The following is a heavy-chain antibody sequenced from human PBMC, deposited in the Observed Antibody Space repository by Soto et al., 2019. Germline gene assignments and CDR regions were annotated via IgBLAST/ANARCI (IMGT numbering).Heavy chain of an antibody. CDR3: ARWPQLEPRFDY. CDR2: IYYRGST. D-gene: IGHD1-1*01. Sequence: QVQLQESGPGLVKPSQTLSLTCTVSGGSVSSGGYYWSWIRQHPGKGLEWMGYIYYRGSTYYTPSLKSRVTISVDTSKNPFSLKLSSVTAADTAVYYCARWPQLEPRFDYWGQGPLVTVSS. CDR1: GGSVSSGGYY. J-gene: IGHJ4*02. V-gene: IGHV4-31*03.